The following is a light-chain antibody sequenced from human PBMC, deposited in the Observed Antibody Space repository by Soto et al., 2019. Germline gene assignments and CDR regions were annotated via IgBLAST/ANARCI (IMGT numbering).Light chain of an antibody. CDR2: GAS. CDR3: HQYYSFPWT. V-gene: IGKV3-15*01. Sequence: EIVMTQSPATLSVSPGERATLSCRASESVSSKLARYQQKPGQAPRLLIYGASTRAAGIPAKFSGSGSGTEFTLTISSLQSEDFATYYCHQYYSFPWTFGQGTKVEIK. CDR1: ESVSSK. J-gene: IGKJ1*01.